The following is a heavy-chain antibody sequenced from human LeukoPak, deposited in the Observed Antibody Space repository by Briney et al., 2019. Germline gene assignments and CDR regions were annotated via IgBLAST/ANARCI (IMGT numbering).Heavy chain of an antibody. CDR1: GGTFSSYA. V-gene: IGHV1-69*13. CDR2: IIPIFGTA. D-gene: IGHD6-13*01. CDR3: ARPGAAAGTGFDY. Sequence: GASVKVSCKASGGTFSSYAISWVRQAPGQGLEWMGGIIPIFGTANYAQKFQGRVTITADESTSTAYMELSSLRSEDTAVYYCARPGAAAGTGFDYWGQGTLVAVSS. J-gene: IGHJ4*02.